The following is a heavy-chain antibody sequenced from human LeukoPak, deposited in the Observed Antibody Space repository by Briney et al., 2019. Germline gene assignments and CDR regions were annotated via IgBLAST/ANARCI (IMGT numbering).Heavy chain of an antibody. V-gene: IGHV1-69*04. CDR2: IIPILGIA. Sequence: SVKVSCKASGGTFSSYAISWVRQAPGQGLEWMGRIIPILGIANYAQKFQGRVTITADKSTSTAYMELSSLRSEDTAVYYCARDRDYGGNSGTAVYHAFDYWGQGTLVTVSS. CDR3: ARDRDYGGNSGTAVYHAFDY. J-gene: IGHJ4*02. D-gene: IGHD4-23*01. CDR1: GGTFSSYA.